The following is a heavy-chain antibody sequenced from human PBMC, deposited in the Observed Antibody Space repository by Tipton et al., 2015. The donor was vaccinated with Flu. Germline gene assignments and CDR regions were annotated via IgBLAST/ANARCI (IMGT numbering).Heavy chain of an antibody. CDR3: AREHFYDVDLDDWYIDL. V-gene: IGHV4-59*11. D-gene: IGHD3-22*01. CDR2: VSYRGST. Sequence: TLSLTCAVSGGSISGHSWSWIRQPPGKGLESIGYVSYRGSTNYNPSLKSRVTISADASENQVSLTLSSVTAADTAVYHCAREHFYDVDLDDWYIDLWGRGTLVTVAS. CDR1: GGSISGHS. J-gene: IGHJ2*01.